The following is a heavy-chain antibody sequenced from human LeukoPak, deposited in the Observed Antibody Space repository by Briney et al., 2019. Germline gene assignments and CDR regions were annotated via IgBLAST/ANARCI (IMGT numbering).Heavy chain of an antibody. V-gene: IGHV3-23*01. D-gene: IGHD3-10*01. J-gene: IGHJ4*01. CDR2: ISGSGGTT. Sequence: PGGSETLPCAAPGFSWSSYDVTWVRQAPGKGLEWVSGISGSGGTTYYADSVKGRFTISRDNSKNTLYLQMNSLRADDTAVYYCAKDDAVSGVYFEYWGHGDPVTLSS. CDR1: GFSWSSYD. CDR3: AKDDAVSGVYFEY.